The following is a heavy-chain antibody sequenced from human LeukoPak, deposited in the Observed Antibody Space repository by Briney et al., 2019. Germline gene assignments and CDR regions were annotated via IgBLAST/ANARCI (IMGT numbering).Heavy chain of an antibody. D-gene: IGHD2-2*01. CDR3: AKQFGHCSGASCYPEYFEH. CDR1: GFTVSTTY. V-gene: IGHV3-53*01. CDR2: IYRGGST. J-gene: IGHJ1*01. Sequence: GGSLTLSCAASGFTVSTTYMSWVRQAAGKGLEWVSFIYRGGSTYYADSVKGRFTISRDNSKNTLYLQMNSLRVEDTAVYYCAKQFGHCSGASCYPEYFEHWGQGTLVTVSS.